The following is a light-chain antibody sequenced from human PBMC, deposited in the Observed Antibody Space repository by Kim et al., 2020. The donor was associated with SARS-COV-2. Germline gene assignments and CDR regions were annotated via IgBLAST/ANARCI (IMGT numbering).Light chain of an antibody. J-gene: IGLJ3*02. Sequence: SYELTQPPSVSVAPGKTARITCGGNNIGSKSVHWCQQKPGQAPVLVIYYDSDRPSGIPERFSGSNSGNTATLTINRVEAGDEADYFCQVWDVGHPVFGGGTKLSFL. CDR1: NIGSKS. CDR3: QVWDVGHPV. V-gene: IGLV3-21*04. CDR2: YDS.